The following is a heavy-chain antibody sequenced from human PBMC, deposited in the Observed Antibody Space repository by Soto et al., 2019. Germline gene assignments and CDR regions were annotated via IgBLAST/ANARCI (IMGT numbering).Heavy chain of an antibody. CDR2: ISYDGSNK. CDR3: ARDSLGGFDY. V-gene: IGHV3-30-3*01. CDR1: GFTFSSYA. Sequence: GGSLRLSCAASGFTFSSYAMHWVRQAPGKGLEWVAVISYDGSNKYYADSVKGRFTISRDNSKNALYLQMNSLRAEDTAVYYCARDSLGGFDYWGQGTLVTVSS. J-gene: IGHJ4*02. D-gene: IGHD3-16*01.